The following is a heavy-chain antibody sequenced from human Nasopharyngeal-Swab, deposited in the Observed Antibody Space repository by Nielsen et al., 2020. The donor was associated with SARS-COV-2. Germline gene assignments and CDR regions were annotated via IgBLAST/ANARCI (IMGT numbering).Heavy chain of an antibody. D-gene: IGHD4-17*01. Sequence: GESLKISCVASGLTVRDHWMSWVRQAPGKGLEWVGNINEDGSEKRYVESVKGRFTISRDNAQNSLYLQMNSLKAEDTAVYFCVRQVKTVTTDVGDCWGQGTLVTVSS. CDR2: INEDGSEK. CDR3: VRQVKTVTTDVGDC. J-gene: IGHJ4*02. CDR1: GLTVRDHW. V-gene: IGHV3-7*01.